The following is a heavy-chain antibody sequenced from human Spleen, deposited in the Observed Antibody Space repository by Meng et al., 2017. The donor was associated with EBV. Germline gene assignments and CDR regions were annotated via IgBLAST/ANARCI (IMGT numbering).Heavy chain of an antibody. J-gene: IGHJ4*02. D-gene: IGHD2-2*01. CDR3: ATQRTYTYQPRTGGFDY. CDR2: IYYSGST. Sequence: QVLLQAAGPDLVTPSETLSLPCTVSGGSISSSSYYWGWIRQPPGKGLEWIGSIYYSGSTYYDPSLKSRVTISVDTSRTQFSLKLNSVTAADTAVYYCATQRTYTYQPRTGGFDYWGQGTLVTVSS. V-gene: IGHV4-39*01. CDR1: GGSISSSSYY.